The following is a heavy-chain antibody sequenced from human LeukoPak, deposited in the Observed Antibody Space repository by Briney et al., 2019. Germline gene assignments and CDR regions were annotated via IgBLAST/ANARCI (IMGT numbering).Heavy chain of an antibody. CDR1: GFTFSNYV. CDR3: AKDRVVATGIGEFDY. V-gene: IGHV3-23*01. Sequence: PGGSLRLSCAASGFTFSNYVMNWVRQAPGKGLEWVSAISGSGDTTYYADSVKGRFTISRDSSRNTLYLHMNSLRGEDTAVYYCAKDRVVATGIGEFDYWGQGTLVTVSS. CDR2: ISGSGDTT. J-gene: IGHJ4*02. D-gene: IGHD6-13*01.